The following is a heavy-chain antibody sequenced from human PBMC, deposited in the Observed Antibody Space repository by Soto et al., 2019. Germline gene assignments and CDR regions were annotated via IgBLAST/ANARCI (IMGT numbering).Heavy chain of an antibody. CDR2: VSGGGGST. D-gene: IGHD6-13*01. V-gene: IGHV3-23*01. CDR3: AKERYSSSWYGGDY. J-gene: IGHJ4*02. CDR1: GFTFSNYA. Sequence: EVQLLESGGGLVQPGGSLRLSCVASGFTFSNYAMSWVRQAPGKGLEWVSVVSGGGGSTYYADSVKGRFTISRDNSKNTLYLQMNSLRAEDTAVYFCAKERYSSSWYGGDYWGQGTLVTXSS.